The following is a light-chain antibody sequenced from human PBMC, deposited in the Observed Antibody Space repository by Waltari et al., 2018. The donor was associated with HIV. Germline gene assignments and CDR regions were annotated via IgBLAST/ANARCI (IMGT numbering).Light chain of an antibody. CDR3: STWDDSLNGVL. V-gene: IGLV1-44*01. CDR2: INN. Sequence: QSVLTQPPSASGTPGQRVTISCSGGSSNIGSNTVHWYQQLPGTAPKLLIYINNQRPSGVPDRFSGSKSGTSASLAICGLQSEDEAEYYCSTWDDSLNGVLFGGGTKLTVL. CDR1: SSNIGSNT. J-gene: IGLJ2*01.